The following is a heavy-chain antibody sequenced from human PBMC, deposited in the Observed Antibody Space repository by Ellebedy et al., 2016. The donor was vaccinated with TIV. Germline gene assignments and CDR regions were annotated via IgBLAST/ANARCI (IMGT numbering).Heavy chain of an antibody. Sequence: GESLKISCAASGFTFSSYDMHWVRQRTGKGLEWVSAIGIAGDPYYPGSVKGRFTISRENAKNSLYLQMNSLRAGDTAVYYCARGKYYGSGSYYFFFEYWGQGTLVTVSS. CDR1: GFTFSSYD. J-gene: IGHJ4*02. V-gene: IGHV3-13*05. D-gene: IGHD3-10*01. CDR3: ARGKYYGSGSYYFFFEY. CDR2: IGIAGDP.